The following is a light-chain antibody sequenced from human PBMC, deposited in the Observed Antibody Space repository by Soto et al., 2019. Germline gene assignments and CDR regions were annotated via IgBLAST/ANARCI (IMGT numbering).Light chain of an antibody. CDR2: AAS. J-gene: IGKJ4*01. CDR1: ESISSY. Sequence: DIQMTQSPSSLSASVGDRVTLTCRANESISSYLNWYQQKPGKAPKFLLYAASSLQSGVPSRFSGSGSGTDFTLTISSLQPEDFATYYCQQNYGTPLTFGGGTKVEIK. CDR3: QQNYGTPLT. V-gene: IGKV1-39*01.